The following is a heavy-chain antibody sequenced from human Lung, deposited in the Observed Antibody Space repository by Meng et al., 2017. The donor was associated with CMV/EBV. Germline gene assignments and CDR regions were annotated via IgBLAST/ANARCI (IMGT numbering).Heavy chain of an antibody. V-gene: IGHV3-21*01. CDR3: AREGSYYDVLTSSYNVFGNYSYHMDV. J-gene: IGHJ6*02. CDR2: ISSSTSYI. D-gene: IGHD3-9*01. Sequence: SCVASGFTFSSYTINWVRQAPGKGLEWVASISSSTSYIFYADSGKGRFTISRDNAKNSLYLQMNSLRTEDTAVYYCAREGSYYDVLTSSYNVFGNYSYHMDVXGQGTTVTVSS. CDR1: GFTFSSYT.